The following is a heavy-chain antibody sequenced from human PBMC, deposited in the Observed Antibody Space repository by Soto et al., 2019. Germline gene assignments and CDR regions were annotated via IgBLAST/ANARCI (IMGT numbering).Heavy chain of an antibody. CDR3: ARMKSTHFDY. Sequence: SGPTLVNPTQTLTLTCTFSGFSLSTSGMRVSSIRQPPGKALEWLARIDWDDDKFYSTSLKTRLTISKDTSKNQVVLTMTNMDPVDTATYYCARMKSTHFDYWGQGTLVTVSS. CDR2: IDWDDDK. D-gene: IGHD2-2*01. J-gene: IGHJ4*02. CDR1: GFSLSTSGMR. V-gene: IGHV2-70*04.